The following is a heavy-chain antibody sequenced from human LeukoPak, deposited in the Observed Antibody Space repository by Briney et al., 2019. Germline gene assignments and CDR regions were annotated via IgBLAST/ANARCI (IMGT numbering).Heavy chain of an antibody. CDR1: GGSISSSSYY. J-gene: IGHJ6*02. Sequence: PSETLSLTCTVSGGSISSSSYYWGWIRQPPGKGLEWIGSIYYSGSTYYNPSLKSRVTISVDTSKNQFSLKLSSVTAADTAVYYCARDSSSWYEINYYYYGMDVWGQGTTVTVSS. CDR3: ARDSSSWYEINYYYYGMDV. CDR2: IYYSGST. D-gene: IGHD6-13*01. V-gene: IGHV4-39*07.